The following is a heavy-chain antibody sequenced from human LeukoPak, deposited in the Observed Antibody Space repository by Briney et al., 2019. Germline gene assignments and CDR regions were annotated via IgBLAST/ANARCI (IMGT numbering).Heavy chain of an antibody. CDR3: ASGYTHTWYLVLAY. CDR2: IYYSGIT. D-gene: IGHD2-2*02. CDR1: GDSITTSNYY. V-gene: IGHV4-39*07. J-gene: IGHJ4*02. Sequence: SETLSLTCTVSGDSITTSNYYWGWIRQPPGKGLEWIGSIYYSGITYYNASRGSRVTTSLDTSKNKLSLKVNSVTAADTAVYYCASGYTHTWYLVLAYWGQGTLVTVSS.